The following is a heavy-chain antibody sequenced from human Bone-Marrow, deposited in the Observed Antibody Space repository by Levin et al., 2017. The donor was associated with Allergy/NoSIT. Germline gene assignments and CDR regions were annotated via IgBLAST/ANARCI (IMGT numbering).Heavy chain of an antibody. D-gene: IGHD7-27*01. CDR3: ARGQELWNPYDY. Sequence: GGSLRLSCTSSGFTLSSYSMSWVRQTPGKWLEWLAYISSSSQTIYYADSVRGRFTISRDNTNNSTYLHMDSLRADDTALYYCARGQELWNPYDYWGQGTLVTVSS. J-gene: IGHJ4*02. V-gene: IGHV3-48*04. CDR2: ISSSSQTI. CDR1: GFTLSSYS.